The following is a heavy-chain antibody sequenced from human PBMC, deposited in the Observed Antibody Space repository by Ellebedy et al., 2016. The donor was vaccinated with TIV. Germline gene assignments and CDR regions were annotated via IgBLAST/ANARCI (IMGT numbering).Heavy chain of an antibody. V-gene: IGHV4-4*07. CDR2: IYTSGST. D-gene: IGHD2-2*01. CDR3: ARVSERDIVVVPADSGYYYGMDV. CDR1: GGSISSYY. Sequence: SETLSLXXTVSGGSISSYYWSWIRQPAGKGLEWIGRIYTSGSTNYNPSLKSRVTISVDTSKNQFSLKLSSVTAADTAVYYCARVSERDIVVVPADSGYYYGMDVWGQGTTVTVSS. J-gene: IGHJ6*02.